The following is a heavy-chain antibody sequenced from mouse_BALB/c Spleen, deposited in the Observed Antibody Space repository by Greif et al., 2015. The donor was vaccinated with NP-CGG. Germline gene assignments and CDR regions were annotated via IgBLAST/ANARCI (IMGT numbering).Heavy chain of an antibody. J-gene: IGHJ4*01. CDR2: ISSGSSTI. Sequence: DVKLQESGGGLVQPGGSRKLSCAASGFTFSSFGMHWVRQAPEKGLEWVAYISSGSSTIYYADTVKGRFTISRDNPKNTLFLQMTSLRSEDTAMYYCARTTVVAYYAMDYWGQGTSVTVSS. CDR1: GFTFSSFG. D-gene: IGHD1-1*01. V-gene: IGHV5-17*02. CDR3: ARTTVVAYYAMDY.